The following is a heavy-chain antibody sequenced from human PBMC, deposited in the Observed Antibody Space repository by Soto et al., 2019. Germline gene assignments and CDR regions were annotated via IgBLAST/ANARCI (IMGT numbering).Heavy chain of an antibody. J-gene: IGHJ6*03. CDR2: ISAYNGNT. Sequence: ASVKVSCKASGYTFTSYGISWVRQAPGQGLEWMGWISAYNGNTNYAQKLQGRVTMTTDTSTSTAYMELRSLRSDDTAVYYCARIKVSGDYYYYYYYMDVWGKGTKVTVSS. V-gene: IGHV1-18*01. CDR3: ARIKVSGDYYYYYYYMDV. D-gene: IGHD4-17*01. CDR1: GYTFTSYG.